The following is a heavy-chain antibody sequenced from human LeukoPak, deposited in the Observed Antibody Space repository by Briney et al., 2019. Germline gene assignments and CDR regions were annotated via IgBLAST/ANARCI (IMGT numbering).Heavy chain of an antibody. CDR3: AKVGSSGWYAMDV. J-gene: IGHJ6*02. CDR1: GLTFTYYA. V-gene: IGHV3-23*01. D-gene: IGHD6-19*01. CDR2: ISGSGGSA. Sequence: GGSLGLSCTASGLTFTYYAMTWVRQAPGKGLEWVSLISGSGGSAKYADSVKGRFTISRDNSKNTLFLQMGSLRAEDTAIYYCAKVGSSGWYAMDVWGRGTSVTVS.